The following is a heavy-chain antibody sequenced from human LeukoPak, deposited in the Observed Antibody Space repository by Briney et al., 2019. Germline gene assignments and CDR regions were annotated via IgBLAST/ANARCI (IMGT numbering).Heavy chain of an antibody. D-gene: IGHD3-3*02. CDR3: ARVALGGLNYYYMDV. V-gene: IGHV3-7*01. CDR1: GFTFSRYW. CDR2: IKQDGSET. Sequence: GGSLRLSCAASGFTFSRYWMNWVRQAPGKGLEWVANIKQDGSETNYVDSVKGRFTISRDNAKNSLYLQMNSLRAEDTAVYYCARVALGGLNYYYMDVWGKGTTVTVSS. J-gene: IGHJ6*03.